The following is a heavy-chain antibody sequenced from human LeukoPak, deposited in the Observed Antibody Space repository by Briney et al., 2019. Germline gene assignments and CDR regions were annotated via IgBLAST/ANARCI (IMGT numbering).Heavy chain of an antibody. CDR2: IWYDGSNK. D-gene: IGHD3-22*01. V-gene: IGHV3-33*01. J-gene: IGHJ4*02. CDR1: GFTFSSYG. CDR3: ARDFSSNYYDSSGYYY. Sequence: PGGSLRLSCAASGFTFSSYGMHWVRQAPGKGLEGVAVIWYDGSNKYYADSVKGRFTISRDNSKNTLYLQMNSLSAEDTAVYYCARDFSSNYYDSSGYYYWGQGTLVTVSS.